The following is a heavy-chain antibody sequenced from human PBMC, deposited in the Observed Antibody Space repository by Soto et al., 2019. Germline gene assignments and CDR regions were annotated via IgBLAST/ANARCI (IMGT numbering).Heavy chain of an antibody. D-gene: IGHD3-3*02. CDR2: IIPIFPTP. V-gene: IGHV1-69*12. CDR1: GGTFRTNA. J-gene: IGHJ6*02. CDR3: ARDKDRQQLGGNYYYIMDV. Sequence: QVQLVQSGAEVKKPGSSVKISCKASGGTFRTNAFSWVRQAPGQGLEWMGGIIPIFPTPDYAQKFQGRVTITADESKTTTYMELSSLRSEDTATYYCARDKDRQQLGGNYYYIMDVWGHGTTVTVSS.